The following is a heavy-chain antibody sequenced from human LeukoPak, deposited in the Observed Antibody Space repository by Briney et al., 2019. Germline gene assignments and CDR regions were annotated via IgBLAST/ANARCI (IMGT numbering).Heavy chain of an antibody. J-gene: IGHJ4*02. V-gene: IGHV3-21*01. CDR2: ISSSSSYI. CDR1: GFTFSSYN. CDR3: AKYDPGESGFDY. D-gene: IGHD3-16*01. Sequence: PGGSLRLSCAASGFTFSSYNMNWVRQAPGKGLEWVSSISSSSSYIYYADSVKGRFTISRDNAKNSLYLQMNSLRAEDTAVYYCAKYDPGESGFDYWGQGTLVTVSS.